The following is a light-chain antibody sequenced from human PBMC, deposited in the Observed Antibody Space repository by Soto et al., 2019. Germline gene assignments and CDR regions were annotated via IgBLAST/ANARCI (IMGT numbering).Light chain of an antibody. J-gene: IGKJ3*01. V-gene: IGKV3-20*01. CDR3: QQFASSPGFT. CDR1: QSINSRY. Sequence: EIVLTQSPGTLSLSPGERATLSCRASQSINSRYLAWYQQKPGQAPRLLIYGASSRATGIPDRFSGSGSGTDFTLTISRLGPEDFAVYYCQQFASSPGFTFGPGTKVDIK. CDR2: GAS.